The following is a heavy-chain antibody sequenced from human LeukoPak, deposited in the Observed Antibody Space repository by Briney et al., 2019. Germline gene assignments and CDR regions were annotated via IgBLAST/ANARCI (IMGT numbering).Heavy chain of an antibody. CDR1: GFTFSSYG. Sequence: GGSLRLSCAASGFTFSSYGMHWVRQAPGKGLEWVAVISYDGSNKYYADSVKGRFTISRDNSKNTLYLQMNSLRAEDTAVYYCAKKISWGQGTLVTVSS. CDR2: ISYDGSNK. CDR3: AKKIS. V-gene: IGHV3-30*18. J-gene: IGHJ4*02.